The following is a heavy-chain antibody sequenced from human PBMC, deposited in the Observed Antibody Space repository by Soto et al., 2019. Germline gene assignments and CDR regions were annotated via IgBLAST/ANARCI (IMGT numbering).Heavy chain of an antibody. D-gene: IGHD6-6*01. CDR3: AASIAARLFYYGMDV. Sequence: ASVKVSCKASGYTFTGYYMHWVRQAPGQGLEWMGWINPNSGGTNYAQKIKGRVTMTRDTSISTAYMELCRLRSDDTAVYYCAASIAARLFYYGMDVWGQGTTVTVSS. CDR2: INPNSGGT. CDR1: GYTFTGYY. J-gene: IGHJ6*02. V-gene: IGHV1-2*02.